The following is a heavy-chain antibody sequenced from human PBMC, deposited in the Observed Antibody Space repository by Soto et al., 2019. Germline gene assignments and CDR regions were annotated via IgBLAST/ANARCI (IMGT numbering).Heavy chain of an antibody. CDR2: ISTYSGDT. CDR3: ARHHGPTTSENWFDP. D-gene: IGHD5-12*01. CDR1: GYTFFTYD. Sequence: QVHLVQSGVAVKTPGASVKVSCQASGYTFFTYDISWVRQAPGQGLEWMGWISTYSGDTKNAQKFQARVTMTTDTSTTTAYLELRSLRSDDTAVYYCARHHGPTTSENWFDPWGQGTLVTVSS. J-gene: IGHJ5*02. V-gene: IGHV1-18*01.